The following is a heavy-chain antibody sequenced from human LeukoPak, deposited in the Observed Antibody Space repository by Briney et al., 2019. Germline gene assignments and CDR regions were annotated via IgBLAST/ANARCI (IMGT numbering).Heavy chain of an antibody. J-gene: IGHJ4*02. CDR1: GGSSSGYY. CDR3: ARDLGLGGGSYLY. CDR2: INHSGST. Sequence: SETLSLTCAVYGGSSSGYYWSWIRQPPGKGLEWIGEINHSGSTNYNPSLKSRVTISVDTSKNQFSLKLSSVTAADTAVYYCARDLGLGGGSYLYWGQGTLVTVSS. V-gene: IGHV4-34*01. D-gene: IGHD2-15*01.